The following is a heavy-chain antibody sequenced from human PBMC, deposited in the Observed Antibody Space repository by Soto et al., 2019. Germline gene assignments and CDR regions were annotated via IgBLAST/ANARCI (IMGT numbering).Heavy chain of an antibody. CDR1: GFTFSSYA. CDR3: AGDIAGSTDY. Sequence: VQLVESGGGVVQPGRSLRLSCAASGFTFSSYAMHWVRQAPGKGLEWVAVISYDGSNKYYADSVKGRFTISRDNSKNTLYLQMNSLRAEDTAVYYCAGDIAGSTDYWGQGTLVTVSS. V-gene: IGHV3-30-3*01. D-gene: IGHD6-13*01. J-gene: IGHJ4*02. CDR2: ISYDGSNK.